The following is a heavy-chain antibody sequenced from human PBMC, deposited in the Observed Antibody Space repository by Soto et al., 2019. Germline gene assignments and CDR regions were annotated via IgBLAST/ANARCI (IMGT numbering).Heavy chain of an antibody. CDR1: GYSFTSYW. J-gene: IGHJ6*02. D-gene: IGHD5-18*01. CDR3: ARHTRNKKTYYYYGMDV. V-gene: IGHV5-10-1*01. CDR2: IDPSDSYT. Sequence: GESLKISCKGSGYSFTSYWISWVRQMPGKGLEWMGRIDPSDSYTNYSPSFQGHVTISADKSISTAYLQWSSLKASDTAMYYCARHTRNKKTYYYYGMDVWGQGTRVTVSS.